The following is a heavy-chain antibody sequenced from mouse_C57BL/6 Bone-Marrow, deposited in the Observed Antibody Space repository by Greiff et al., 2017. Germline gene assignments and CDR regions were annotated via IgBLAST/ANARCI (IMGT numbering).Heavy chain of an antibody. Sequence: VQLQQSGPELVKPGASVKISCNASGYAFSSSWMNWVKQRPGKGLVWIGRIYPGDGDTNYNGKFKGKATLTADKSSSTAYMQLSSLTSEDSAVDFCAGWYYFDYWGQGTTLTVSS. J-gene: IGHJ2*01. CDR1: GYAFSSSW. V-gene: IGHV1-82*01. CDR2: IYPGDGDT. CDR3: AGWYYFDY.